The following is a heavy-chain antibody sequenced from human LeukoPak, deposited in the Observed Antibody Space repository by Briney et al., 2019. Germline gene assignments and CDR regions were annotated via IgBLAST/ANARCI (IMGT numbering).Heavy chain of an antibody. J-gene: IGHJ4*02. Sequence: GASVKVSCKASGYTFTGYYMHWVRQAPGQGLEWMGGIIPIFGTANYAQKFQGRVTITTDESTSTAYMELSSLRSEDTAVYYCARDGDLGGNYESDYWGQGTLVTVSS. CDR2: IIPIFGTA. V-gene: IGHV1-69*05. CDR1: GYTFTGYY. D-gene: IGHD1-26*01. CDR3: ARDGDLGGNYESDY.